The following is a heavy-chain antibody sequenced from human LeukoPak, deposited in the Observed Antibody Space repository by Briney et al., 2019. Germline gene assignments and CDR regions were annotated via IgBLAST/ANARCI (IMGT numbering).Heavy chain of an antibody. J-gene: IGHJ4*02. CDR1: GFTFSSYA. CDR3: ARDPDTAMVTGGGY. Sequence: PGGSLRLSCAASGFTFSSYAMHWVRQAPGKGLEWVAVISYDGSNKYYADSVKGRFTISRDNSKNTLYLQMNSLRAEDTAVYYCARDPDTAMVTGGGYWGQGTLVTVSS. V-gene: IGHV3-30*14. CDR2: ISYDGSNK. D-gene: IGHD5-18*01.